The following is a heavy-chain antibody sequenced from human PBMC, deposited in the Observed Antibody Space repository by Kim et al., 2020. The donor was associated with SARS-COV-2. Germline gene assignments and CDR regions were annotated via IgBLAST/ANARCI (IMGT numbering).Heavy chain of an antibody. Sequence: GGSLRLSCAASGFTFSSYAMHWVRQAPGKGLEWVAVISYDGSNKYYADSVKGRFTISRDNSKNTLYLQMNSLRAEDTAVYYCARAPHVFVVTAGYYFDYWGQGTLVTVSS. J-gene: IGHJ4*02. CDR2: ISYDGSNK. D-gene: IGHD2-21*02. CDR1: GFTFSSYA. CDR3: ARAPHVFVVTAGYYFDY. V-gene: IGHV3-30*04.